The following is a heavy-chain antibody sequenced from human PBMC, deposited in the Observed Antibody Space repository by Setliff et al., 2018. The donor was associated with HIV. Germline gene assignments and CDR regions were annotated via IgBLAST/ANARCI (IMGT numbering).Heavy chain of an antibody. CDR3: ARKDGVGYCDSNSCYGIGPIDF. J-gene: IGHJ4*02. CDR2: INPKSGAT. V-gene: IGHV1-2*06. Sequence: KASGYSFTGYYVNWVRQAPGRGLEWMGRINPKSGATNLAQKFQGRVTLTRDTSVTTVYMELTSLRSDDTAVYYCARKDGVGYCDSNSCYGIGPIDFWGQGSLVTVSS. CDR1: GYSFTGYY. D-gene: IGHD2-2*01.